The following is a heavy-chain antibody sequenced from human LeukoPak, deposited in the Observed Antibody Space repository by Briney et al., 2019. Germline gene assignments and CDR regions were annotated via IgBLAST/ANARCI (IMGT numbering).Heavy chain of an antibody. J-gene: IGHJ4*02. CDR3: ARDPDYYGSGSYSDY. Sequence: SETLSLTCTVSGGSISSYYWSWMRQPPGKEGEGMGDIYHSGSTYYNPSLKSRVTISVDTSKNQFSLKLSSVTAADTAVYYCARDPDYYGSGSYSDYWGQGTLVTVSS. D-gene: IGHD3-10*01. V-gene: IGHV4-59*12. CDR2: IYHSGST. CDR1: GGSISSYY.